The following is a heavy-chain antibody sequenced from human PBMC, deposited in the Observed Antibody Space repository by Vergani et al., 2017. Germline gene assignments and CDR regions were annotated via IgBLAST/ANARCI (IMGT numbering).Heavy chain of an antibody. CDR2: INPNSGGT. V-gene: IGHV1-2*06. Sequence: QVQLVQSGAEVKKPGASVKVSCKASGYTFTGYYMHWVRQAPGQGLEWMGRINPNSGGTNYAQKFQGRVTMTRDTSISTAYMELSRLRSDDTAVYYCASLGYCSSTSCSPPYYYYYIDVWGKGTTVTGSS. CDR3: ASLGYCSSTSCSPPYYYYYIDV. J-gene: IGHJ6*03. D-gene: IGHD2-2*01. CDR1: GYTFTGYY.